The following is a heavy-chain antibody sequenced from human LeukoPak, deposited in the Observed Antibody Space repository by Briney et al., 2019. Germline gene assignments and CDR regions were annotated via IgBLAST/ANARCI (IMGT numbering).Heavy chain of an antibody. CDR3: ARVKRRDYYDSSGFDAFDI. V-gene: IGHV4-34*01. J-gene: IGHJ3*02. CDR1: GGSFSGYY. CDR2: INHSGST. D-gene: IGHD3-22*01. Sequence: SETLSLTCAVYGGSFSGYYWSWIRQPPGKGLEWIGEINHSGSTNYNLSLKSRVTISVDTSKNQFSLKLSSVTAADTAVYYCARVKRRDYYDSSGFDAFDIWGQGTMVTVSS.